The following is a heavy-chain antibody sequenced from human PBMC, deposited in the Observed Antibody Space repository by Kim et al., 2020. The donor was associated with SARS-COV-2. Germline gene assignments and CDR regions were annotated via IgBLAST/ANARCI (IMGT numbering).Heavy chain of an antibody. CDR1: GFTFSSYA. V-gene: IGHV3-23*01. D-gene: IGHD3-16*02. J-gene: IGHJ4*02. Sequence: GGSLRLSCAASGFTFSSYAMSWVRQAPGKGLEWVSAISGSGGSTYYADSVKGRFTISRDNSKNTLYLQMNSLRAEDTAVYYCAKDPTYVWGSYRSYYFDYWGQGTLVTVSS. CDR3: AKDPTYVWGSYRSYYFDY. CDR2: ISGSGGST.